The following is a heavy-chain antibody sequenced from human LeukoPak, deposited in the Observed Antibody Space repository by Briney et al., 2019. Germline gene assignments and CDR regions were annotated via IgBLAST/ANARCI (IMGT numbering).Heavy chain of an antibody. J-gene: IGHJ5*02. CDR1: GASINSNF. CDR2: IRYGGSS. CDR3: ARATAGQLLLIDP. D-gene: IGHD2-2*01. Sequence: SETLSLTCTVSGASINSNFWSWIRQPPGKGMEWIGYIRYGGSSGYSPSLESRVAISADPSKSQLSLNLRSVTAADTAVYYCARATAGQLLLIDPWGQGTLVTVSS. V-gene: IGHV4-59*08.